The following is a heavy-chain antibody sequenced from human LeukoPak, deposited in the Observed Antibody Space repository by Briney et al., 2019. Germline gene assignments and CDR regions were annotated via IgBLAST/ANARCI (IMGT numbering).Heavy chain of an antibody. CDR3: ARLSLYSGSYYFDY. CDR1: GYTFTTYW. J-gene: IGHJ4*02. CDR2: IYPGDSDT. Sequence: GESLKISCQGSGYTFTTYWIGWVRQMPGKGLECLGVIYPGDSDTRYSPSFQGQVTISADKSISTAYLQWSSLKASDTAMYYCARLSLYSGSYYFDYWGQGTLVTVSS. V-gene: IGHV5-51*01. D-gene: IGHD1-26*01.